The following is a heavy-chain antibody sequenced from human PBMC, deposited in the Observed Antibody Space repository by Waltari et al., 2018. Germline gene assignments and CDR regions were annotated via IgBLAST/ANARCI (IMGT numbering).Heavy chain of an antibody. D-gene: IGHD5-12*01. V-gene: IGHV4-38-2*01. Sequence: QVQLQESGPGLVKPSETLSLTCAVSGYSIRSGYYWGWIRQPPGKGLEWIGSIYHSGSTYYNPSLKSRVTISVDTSKNQFSLKLSSVTAADTAVYYCARVGGYGWFDPWGQGTLVTVSS. CDR2: IYHSGST. CDR1: GYSIRSGYY. CDR3: ARVGGYGWFDP. J-gene: IGHJ5*02.